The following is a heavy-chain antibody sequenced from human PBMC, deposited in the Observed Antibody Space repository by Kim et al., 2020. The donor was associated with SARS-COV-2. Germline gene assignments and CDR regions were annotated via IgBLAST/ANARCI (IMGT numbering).Heavy chain of an antibody. V-gene: IGHV4-31*03. J-gene: IGHJ4*02. Sequence: SETLSLTCTVSGGSISSGGYYWSWIRQHPGKGLEWIVYIYYSGSTYYNPSLKSRVTRSVDTSKNQFSLKLSSVTAAGTAVYYCARDQVVRGVNYFDYWGQGTLVTVSS. D-gene: IGHD3-10*01. CDR3: ARDQVVRGVNYFDY. CDR2: IYYSGST. CDR1: GGSISSGGYY.